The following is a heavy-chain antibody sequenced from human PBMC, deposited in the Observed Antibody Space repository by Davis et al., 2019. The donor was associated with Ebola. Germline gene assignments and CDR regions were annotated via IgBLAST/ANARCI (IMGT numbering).Heavy chain of an antibody. D-gene: IGHD1-1*01. V-gene: IGHV5-51*01. CDR1: GNSFTNLW. CDR3: AGQQQLSTSIDY. CDR2: IYPGDSDT. Sequence: KVSCKGSGNSFTNLWIGWVRQMPGKGLEWMGIIYPGDSDTRYSPSFQGHVTISADKSISTAYLQWDSLKSSDTAMYFCAGQQQLSTSIDYWGQGSLVTVSS. J-gene: IGHJ4*02.